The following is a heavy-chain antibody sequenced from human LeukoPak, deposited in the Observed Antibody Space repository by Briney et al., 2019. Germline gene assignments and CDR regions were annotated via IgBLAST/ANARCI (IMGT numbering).Heavy chain of an antibody. J-gene: IGHJ4*02. Sequence: PGGSLRLSCAASGFTFNNYWMSWVRQAPGKGLEWVANIKQDGSTKYYVDSVKGRFTISRDNAKNSLYLQMNGLRAEDTAVYYCAREWIAAAGTYDYWGQGTLVTVSS. V-gene: IGHV3-7*01. CDR1: GFTFNNYW. D-gene: IGHD6-13*01. CDR2: IKQDGSTK. CDR3: AREWIAAAGTYDY.